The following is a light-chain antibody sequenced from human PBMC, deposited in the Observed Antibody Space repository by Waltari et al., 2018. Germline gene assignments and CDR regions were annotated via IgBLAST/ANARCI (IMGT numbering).Light chain of an antibody. V-gene: IGKV3-15*01. Sequence: ERVMTQSPATLSVSPGERATLSCRASQSINTNLAWYQQKPGQAPRLLIHGASTRASGTPARFSGSGSGTEFTLTINSLQSEDFAVYHCHQYNNWPPAFGQGTKVEIK. CDR3: HQYNNWPPA. CDR1: QSINTN. J-gene: IGKJ1*01. CDR2: GAS.